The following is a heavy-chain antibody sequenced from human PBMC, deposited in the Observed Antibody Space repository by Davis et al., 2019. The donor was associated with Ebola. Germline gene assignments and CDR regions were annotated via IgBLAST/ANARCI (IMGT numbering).Heavy chain of an antibody. CDR2: TYYRSKWYN. Sequence: PSETLSLTCGISGDSVSTNSAVWVWIRQSPSRGLEWLGRTYYRSKWYNEYAVSVKSRISVNPDTAKNQFSLELNSVTPDDKAVYYCGRGLGGTQSDYWGQGTLVTVSS. CDR3: GRGLGGTQSDY. J-gene: IGHJ4*02. CDR1: GDSVSTNSAV. V-gene: IGHV6-1*01. D-gene: IGHD1-26*01.